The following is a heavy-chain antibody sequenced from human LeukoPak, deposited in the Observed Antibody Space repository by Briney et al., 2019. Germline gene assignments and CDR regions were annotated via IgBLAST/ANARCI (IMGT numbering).Heavy chain of an antibody. CDR1: GYSISSGYY. D-gene: IGHD6-13*01. Sequence: SETLSLTCTVSGYSISSGYYWGWIRPPPGKGLEWIGSIYHSGSTYYNPSLKSRVTISVDTSKNQFSLKLSSVTAADTAVYYCARFIAAAGGNWFDPWGQGTLVSVSS. CDR2: IYHSGST. CDR3: ARFIAAAGGNWFDP. V-gene: IGHV4-38-2*02. J-gene: IGHJ5*02.